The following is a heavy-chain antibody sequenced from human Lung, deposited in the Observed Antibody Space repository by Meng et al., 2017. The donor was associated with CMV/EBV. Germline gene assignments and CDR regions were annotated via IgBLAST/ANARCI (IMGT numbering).Heavy chain of an antibody. CDR3: AVDLWSGYYTTLDY. V-gene: IGHV1-69*05. J-gene: IGHJ4*02. Sequence: SXXVSXKASGDTFSNYAFSWVRQAPGQGLEWMGGIIPTFGAPNYAQKFDGRVTITTDKSTSTAYMELSGLTSEDSAVYYCAVDLWSGYYTTLDYWGRGTLVTVSS. CDR2: IIPTFGAP. CDR1: GDTFSNYA. D-gene: IGHD3-3*01.